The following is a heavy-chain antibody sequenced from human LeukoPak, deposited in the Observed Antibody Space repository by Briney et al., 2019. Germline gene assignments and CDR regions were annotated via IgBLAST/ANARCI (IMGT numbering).Heavy chain of an antibody. CDR3: ARDPRTVRI. Sequence: GGSLRLSCAASGFTFSSYAMSWVRQAPGKGLEWLSYISGNGGVIQYANSVKGRFTISRDNAKNLLYLQMDSLRVEDTAIYYCARDPRTVRIWGQGTLVTVSS. CDR2: ISGNGGVI. CDR1: GFTFSSYA. V-gene: IGHV3-48*04. D-gene: IGHD1-1*01. J-gene: IGHJ4*02.